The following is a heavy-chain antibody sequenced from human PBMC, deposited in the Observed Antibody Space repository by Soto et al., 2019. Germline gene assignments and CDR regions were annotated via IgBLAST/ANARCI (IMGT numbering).Heavy chain of an antibody. CDR3: ARDQTNFYQNFFDS. CDR2: ISSSSTTI. V-gene: IGHV3-48*02. Sequence: GGSLRLSCAASGFTFSSHSMNWVRQAPGKGLEWVSYISSSSTTIYYADSVKGRFTISRDNAQSSLYLQMDSLRDEDTAVYYCARDQTNFYQNFFDSWGQGTLVTVSS. CDR1: GFTFSSHS. D-gene: IGHD2-8*01. J-gene: IGHJ4*02.